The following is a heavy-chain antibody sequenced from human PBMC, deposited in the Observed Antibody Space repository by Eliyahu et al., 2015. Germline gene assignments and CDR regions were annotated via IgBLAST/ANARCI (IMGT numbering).Heavy chain of an antibody. Sequence: QVQLQESGPGLVKPSQTLSLTCTVSXGSISSGGYYWSWIRQHPGKGLGWIGYIYYSGSTYYNPSLKSRVTISVDTSKNQFSLKLSSVTAADTAVYYCARDRGGYCTNGVCLYGMDVWGQGTTVTVSS. CDR1: XGSISSGGYY. D-gene: IGHD2-8*01. J-gene: IGHJ6*02. CDR3: ARDRGGYCTNGVCLYGMDV. V-gene: IGHV4-31*03. CDR2: IYYSGST.